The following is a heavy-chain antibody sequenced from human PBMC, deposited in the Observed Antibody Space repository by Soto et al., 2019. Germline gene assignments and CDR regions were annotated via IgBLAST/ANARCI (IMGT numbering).Heavy chain of an antibody. V-gene: IGHV1-69*13. CDR3: ARGEYCISTSCYVTPYYYGMDV. CDR1: GGTFSSYA. D-gene: IGHD2-2*01. CDR2: IIPIFGTA. J-gene: IGHJ6*02. Sequence: SVKVSCKASGGTFSSYAISWVRQAPGQGLEWMGGIIPIFGTANYAQKFQGRVTITADESTSTAYMELSSLRSEDTAVYYCARGEYCISTSCYVTPYYYGMDVWGQGTTVTVSS.